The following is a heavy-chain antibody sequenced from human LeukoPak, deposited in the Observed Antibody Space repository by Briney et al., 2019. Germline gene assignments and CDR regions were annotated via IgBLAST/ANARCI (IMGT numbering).Heavy chain of an antibody. V-gene: IGHV6-1*01. D-gene: IGHD3-22*01. CDR2: TYYRSKWFN. J-gene: IGHJ4*02. CDR1: GDSVSSNSAA. CDR3: ARVRGNYYDSSGYYSIFDY. Sequence: SQTLSLTCAISGDSVSSNSAAWNWIRQSPSRGLEWLGRTYYRSKWFNDYAVSVKSRITINPDTSKNEFSLKLSSVTAADTAVYYCARVRGNYYDSSGYYSIFDYWGQGTLVTVSS.